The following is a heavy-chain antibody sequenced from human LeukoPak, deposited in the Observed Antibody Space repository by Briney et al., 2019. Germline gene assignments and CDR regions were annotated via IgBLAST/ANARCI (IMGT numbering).Heavy chain of an antibody. CDR2: ISSSSGSV. CDR3: ARVHNTIY. V-gene: IGHV3-11*04. J-gene: IGHJ4*02. CDR1: GFTLNDYY. Sequence: GRSLRLSCAGSGFTLNDYYVNWLRQAPGKGLEWIAYISSSSGSVNYADSVKGRFTLSRDYAKNSVNLDMTSLRGEDTAIYYCARVHNTIYWGQGVLVTVSS. D-gene: IGHD5-24*01.